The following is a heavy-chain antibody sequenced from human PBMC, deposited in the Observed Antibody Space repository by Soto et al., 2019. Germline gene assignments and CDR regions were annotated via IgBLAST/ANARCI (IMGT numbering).Heavy chain of an antibody. V-gene: IGHV3-9*01. CDR1: GSSLQDYA. CDR3: GKDISPGGMDV. J-gene: IGHJ6*04. CDR2: IYYNSNRI. Sequence: EVQLVESGGGLVQPGGSLRLSCVGSGSSLQDYAMHWVRQAPGKGLEWVSGIYYNSNRIDYADSVKGRFTISRDNARNSLYLQMNSLRTEDTAFYYCGKDISPGGMDVWGRGIMFTVSS.